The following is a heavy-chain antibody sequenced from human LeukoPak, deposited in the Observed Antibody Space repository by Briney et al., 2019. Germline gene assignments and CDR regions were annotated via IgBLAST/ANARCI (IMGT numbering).Heavy chain of an antibody. D-gene: IGHD2-15*01. CDR1: GGTFSSYA. CDR3: AIRYCSGGSCYSMMDYYYYMDV. CDR2: IIPIFGTA. V-gene: IGHV1-69*05. J-gene: IGHJ6*03. Sequence: SVKVSRKASGGTFSSYAISWVRQAPGQGLEWMGGIIPIFGTANYAQKFQGRVTITTDESTSTAYMELSSLRSEDTAVYYCAIRYCSGGSCYSMMDYYYYMDVWGKGTTVTVSS.